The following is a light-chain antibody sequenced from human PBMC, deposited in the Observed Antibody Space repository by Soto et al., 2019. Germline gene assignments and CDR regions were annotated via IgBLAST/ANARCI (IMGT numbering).Light chain of an antibody. CDR1: QSVSNNY. CDR2: GAS. CDR3: QQRYNWPPIT. J-gene: IGKJ5*01. Sequence: EIVLTQSPGTLSLSPGERATLSCRASQSVSNNYLAWYQQKPGQAPRLLIYGASNRATGIPDRFSGSGSGTDFTLTISRLEPEDFAVYYCQQRYNWPPITFGQGTRLEIK. V-gene: IGKV3D-20*02.